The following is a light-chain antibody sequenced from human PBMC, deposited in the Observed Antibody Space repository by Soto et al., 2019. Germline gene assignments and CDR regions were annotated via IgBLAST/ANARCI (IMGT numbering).Light chain of an antibody. J-gene: IGLJ1*01. CDR3: ASLTTTNFV. V-gene: IGLV2-14*01. CDR1: SSGVGAYNF. Sequence: QSVLTQPASVSGSPGQSITISCSGTSSGVGAYNFASWYQQHPDKAPKLMISEVSNRPSGVSDRFSGSKSGNTASLTISGLQAEDEADYYCASLTTTNFVFGTGTKVTVL. CDR2: EVS.